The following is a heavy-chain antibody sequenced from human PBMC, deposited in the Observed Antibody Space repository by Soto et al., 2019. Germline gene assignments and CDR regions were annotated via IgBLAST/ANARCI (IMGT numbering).Heavy chain of an antibody. CDR3: ARGVPTRDYYGSANYLGGRGGCPD. CDR2: IYHSGST. J-gene: IGHJ4*02. D-gene: IGHD3-10*01. V-gene: IGHV4-4*02. Sequence: QVQLQESGPGLVKPSGTLSLTCAVSGGSISSSNWWSWVRQPPGKGLEWIGEIYHSGSTNYNPSLKSRVTISVDKSKNQFSLKLSSVTAADTAVYYCARGVPTRDYYGSANYLGGRGGCPDSGQGTLFTVSS. CDR1: GGSISSSNW.